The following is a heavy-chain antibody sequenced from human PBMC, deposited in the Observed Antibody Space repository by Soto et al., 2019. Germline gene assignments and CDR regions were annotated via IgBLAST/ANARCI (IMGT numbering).Heavy chain of an antibody. CDR1: GYTFTDLS. CDR2: FDPEEDET. Sequence: ASVKVSCKVYGYTFTDLSVHWVRQAPGKGLEWMGGFDPEEDETIYAQKFKGRVAMTEDTSTDTAYMELSSLRSEDTAMYYCATGGXFGKWGHTSPFSYGMDVWGQGTAVTVSS. D-gene: IGHD3-10*01. J-gene: IGHJ6*02. CDR3: ATGGXFGKWGHTSPFSYGMDV. V-gene: IGHV1-24*01.